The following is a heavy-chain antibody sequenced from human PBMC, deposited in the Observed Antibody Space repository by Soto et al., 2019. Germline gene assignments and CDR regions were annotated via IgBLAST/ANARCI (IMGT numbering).Heavy chain of an antibody. CDR3: ARSRYYYYYGMDV. J-gene: IGHJ6*02. Sequence: GGSLRLSCSASGFSISSYRMIWVRQAPGKGLEWVANIKQDGSEKYYVDSVKGRFTISRDNAKNSLYLQMNSLRAEDTAVYYCARSRYYYYYGMDVWGQGTRVPVSS. CDR1: GFSISSYR. V-gene: IGHV3-7*01. CDR2: IKQDGSEK.